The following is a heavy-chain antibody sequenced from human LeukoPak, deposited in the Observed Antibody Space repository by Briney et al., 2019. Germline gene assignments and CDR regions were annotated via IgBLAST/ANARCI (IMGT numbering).Heavy chain of an antibody. CDR3: ARGDYYDSSGYYFDY. D-gene: IGHD3-22*01. CDR1: GFTVSSNY. CDR2: IYSGGST. Sequence: GGSLRLSCAASGFTVSSNYMSWVRQAPGKGLEWVSVIYSGGSTYYADSVRGRFTISRDNSKNTLYLQMNSLRAEDTAVYYCARGDYYDSSGYYFDYWGQGTLVTVSS. V-gene: IGHV3-53*01. J-gene: IGHJ4*02.